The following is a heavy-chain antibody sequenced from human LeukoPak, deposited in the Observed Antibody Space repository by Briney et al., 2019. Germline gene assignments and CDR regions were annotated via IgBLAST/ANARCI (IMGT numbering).Heavy chain of an antibody. J-gene: IGHJ3*02. CDR2: FDPEDGET. D-gene: IGHD5-24*01. CDR3: ATGPRWLQLRNEAFDI. V-gene: IGHV1-24*01. Sequence: GASVKVSCKVSGYTLTELSMHWVRQAPGKGLEWMGGFDPEDGETIYAQKFQGRVTMTEDTSTDTAYMELSSLRSEDTAVYYCATGPRWLQLRNEAFDIWGQGTMVTVSS. CDR1: GYTLTELS.